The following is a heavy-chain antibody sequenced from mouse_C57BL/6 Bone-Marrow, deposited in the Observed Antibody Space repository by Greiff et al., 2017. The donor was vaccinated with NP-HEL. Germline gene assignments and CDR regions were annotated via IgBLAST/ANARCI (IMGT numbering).Heavy chain of an antibody. J-gene: IGHJ4*01. CDR1: GFSFTSYG. Sequence: QVQLQQSGPGLVQPSQCLSITCTASGFSFTSYGVHWVRQSPGQGLEWLGVIWSGGSTAYNDAFISSLSICKDKSKSIVFITMNRLQADDTAIYYCDRNYPYAMDYGGQGTSVTVSS. CDR2: IWSGGST. V-gene: IGHV2-2*01. CDR3: DRNYPYAMDY.